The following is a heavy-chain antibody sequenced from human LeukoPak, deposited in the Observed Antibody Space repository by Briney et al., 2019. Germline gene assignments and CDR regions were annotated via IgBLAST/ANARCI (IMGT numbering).Heavy chain of an antibody. CDR1: GGSISSYY. CDR2: IYYSGST. D-gene: IGHD1-14*01. V-gene: IGHV4-59*01. Sequence: SETLSLTCTVSGGSISSYYWSWIRQPPGKGLEWIGYIYYSGSTNYNPSLKSRVTISVDTSKNQFSLKLTSVTAADTAVYYCARADMNRVLFDYWGQGTLVTVSS. J-gene: IGHJ4*02. CDR3: ARADMNRVLFDY.